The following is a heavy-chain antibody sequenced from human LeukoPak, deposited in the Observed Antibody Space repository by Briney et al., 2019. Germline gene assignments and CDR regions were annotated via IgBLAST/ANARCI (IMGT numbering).Heavy chain of an antibody. CDR2: IKQDGSEK. Sequence: QAGGSLRLSCAASGFTFSSYWMSWVRQAPGKGLEWVANIKQDGSEKYYVDSVKGRFTISRDNAKNSLYLQMNSLRAEDTAVYYCAKDPRIAAAGEEYYFDYWGQGTLVTVSS. V-gene: IGHV3-7*01. D-gene: IGHD6-13*01. J-gene: IGHJ4*02. CDR1: GFTFSSYW. CDR3: AKDPRIAAAGEEYYFDY.